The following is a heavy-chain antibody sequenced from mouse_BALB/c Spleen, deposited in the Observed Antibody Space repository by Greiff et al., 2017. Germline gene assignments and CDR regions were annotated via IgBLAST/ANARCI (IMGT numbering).Heavy chain of an antibody. Sequence: VQLQQSGAELVRSGASVKLSCTASGFNIKDYYMHWVKQRPEQGLEWIGWIDPENGDTEYAPKFQGKATMTADTSSNTAYLQLSSLTSEDTAVYYCNARPMFGYAMDYWGQGTSVTVSS. CDR1: GFNIKDYY. CDR2: IDPENGDT. J-gene: IGHJ4*01. D-gene: IGHD6-5*01. CDR3: NARPMFGYAMDY. V-gene: IGHV14-4*02.